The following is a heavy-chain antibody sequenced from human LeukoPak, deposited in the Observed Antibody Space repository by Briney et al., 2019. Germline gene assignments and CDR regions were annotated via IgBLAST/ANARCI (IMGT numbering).Heavy chain of an antibody. CDR1: GGSISSGGYY. V-gene: IGHV4-31*03. J-gene: IGHJ5*02. D-gene: IGHD2-2*01. Sequence: SETLSLTCTVSGGSISSGGYYWSWIRQHPGKGLEWIGYIYYSGSTYYNPSLKSRVIIVVDTSKIQFSLRLSSVTAADTAVYYCARDLVYCSSTSCGWFDPWGQGTLVTVSS. CDR3: ARDLVYCSSTSCGWFDP. CDR2: IYYSGST.